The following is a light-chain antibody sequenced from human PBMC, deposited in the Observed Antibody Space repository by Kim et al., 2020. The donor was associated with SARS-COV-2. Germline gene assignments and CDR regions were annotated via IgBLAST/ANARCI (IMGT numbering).Light chain of an antibody. Sequence: GQSVTISCTGTSRDVGGYNYVSWYQQHPGKAPKLMIYDVSKRPSGVPDRFSGSKSGNAASLTIPGLQAEDEADYYCCSYAGSYTWVFGGGTKLTVL. J-gene: IGLJ3*02. CDR3: CSYAGSYTWV. V-gene: IGLV2-11*01. CDR1: SRDVGGYNY. CDR2: DVS.